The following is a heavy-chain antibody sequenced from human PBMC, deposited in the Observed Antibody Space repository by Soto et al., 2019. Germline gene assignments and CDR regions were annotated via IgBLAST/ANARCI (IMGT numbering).Heavy chain of an antibody. CDR2: ISGDSGST. V-gene: IGHV3-23*01. Sequence: EVQLLESGGGLVQPGGSLRVSCAASGFTFSNYAMSWVRQAPGKGLEWVSAISGDSGSTYYADSVKGRFTISRDNSKNTLYLQTNSLRAEDTAVYYCPMPTCLTVTGPVYGGEGTLVTVSS. CDR1: GFTFSNYA. J-gene: IGHJ4*02. CDR3: PMPTCLTVTGPVY. D-gene: IGHD2-21*02.